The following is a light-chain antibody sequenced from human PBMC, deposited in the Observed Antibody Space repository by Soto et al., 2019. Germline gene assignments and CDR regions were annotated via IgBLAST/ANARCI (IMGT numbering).Light chain of an antibody. CDR1: QSVSSH. CDR3: QQYHNWWT. J-gene: IGKJ1*01. CDR2: GAS. Sequence: EIVMTQSPATLSVSPGARTTLSCRASQSVSSHLACYQQKPGQAPRVLIYGASTRATGIPARFSGSGSGTEFTLTISSLQSEDFAVYFCQQYHNWWTFGQGTKVDIK. V-gene: IGKV3-15*01.